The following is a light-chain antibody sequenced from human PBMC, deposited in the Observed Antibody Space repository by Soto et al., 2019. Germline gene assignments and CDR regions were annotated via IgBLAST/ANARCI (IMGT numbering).Light chain of an antibody. CDR1: QSVSSSY. V-gene: IGKV3D-20*02. Sequence: EIVLTQSPGTLSLSAGERATLSCGAGQSVSSSYLAWYQQKPGQAPRLLIYGASSRATGIPERFSGSGSGTDFTLTISSLEPEDFEVYYCQQRGNWPWTFGQGTKVDIK. CDR3: QQRGNWPWT. J-gene: IGKJ1*01. CDR2: GAS.